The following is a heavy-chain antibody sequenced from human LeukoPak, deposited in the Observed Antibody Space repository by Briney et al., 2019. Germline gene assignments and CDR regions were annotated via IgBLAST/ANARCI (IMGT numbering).Heavy chain of an antibody. Sequence: GGSLRLSCAASGFTFSSYWMTWVRQAPGKGLEWEANIKQDGSEKRYADSVKGRFTISRDNAKNSLYLQMNSLRAEDTAVYYCARHPDHWFDPWGQGTLVTVSS. CDR3: ARHPDHWFDP. CDR1: GFTFSSYW. J-gene: IGHJ5*02. CDR2: IKQDGSEK. V-gene: IGHV3-7*01.